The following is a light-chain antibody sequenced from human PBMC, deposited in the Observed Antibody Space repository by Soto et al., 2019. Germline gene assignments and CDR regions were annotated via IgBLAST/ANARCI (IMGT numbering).Light chain of an antibody. CDR2: GAS. CDR3: QQYNNWPPLT. J-gene: IGKJ4*01. Sequence: EIVMTQSPATLSVSPGERATLSCRASQSVSSNLAWYQQKPGQAPRLLIYGASNRATGIPARFSGSGSGTEFTLTISSLQXEDFAVYYCQQYNNWPPLTFGGGTKVEIK. V-gene: IGKV3-15*01. CDR1: QSVSSN.